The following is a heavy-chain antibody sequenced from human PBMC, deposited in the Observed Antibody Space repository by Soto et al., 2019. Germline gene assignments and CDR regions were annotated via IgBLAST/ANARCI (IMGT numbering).Heavy chain of an antibody. Sequence: ASVKLSCTASGFTFTSSAMQWVRQARRQRLEWIGWIVVGSGNTNYAQKFQERVTITRDMSTSTAYMELSSLRSEDTAVYYCAADVDYDFWSGYYTPGYWGQGTLVTVSS. CDR3: AADVDYDFWSGYYTPGY. D-gene: IGHD3-3*01. CDR2: IVVGSGNT. V-gene: IGHV1-58*02. CDR1: GFTFTSSA. J-gene: IGHJ4*02.